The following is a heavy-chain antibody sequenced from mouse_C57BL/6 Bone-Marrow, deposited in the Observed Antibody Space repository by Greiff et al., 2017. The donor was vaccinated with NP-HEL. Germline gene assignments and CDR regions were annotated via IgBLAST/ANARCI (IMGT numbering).Heavy chain of an antibody. V-gene: IGHV1-61*01. D-gene: IGHD2-14*01. CDR2: IYPSDSET. CDR1: GYTFTSYW. J-gene: IGHJ3*01. Sequence: QVQLQQPGAELVRPGSSVKLSCKASGYTFTSYWMDWVKQRPGQGLEWIGNIYPSDSETHYNQKFKDKATVTVDKSSSTAYMQLSSLTSEDSAVYYCASPRGEYDGLGFAYWGQGTLVTVSA. CDR3: ASPRGEYDGLGFAY.